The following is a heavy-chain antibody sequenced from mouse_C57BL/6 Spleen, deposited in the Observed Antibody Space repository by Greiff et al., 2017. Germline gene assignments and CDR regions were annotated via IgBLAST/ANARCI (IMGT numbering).Heavy chain of an antibody. CDR2: IYPGDGDT. D-gene: IGHD1-1*01. CDR3: ARSGLANSFDY. V-gene: IGHV1-82*01. Sequence: QVQLQQSGPELVKPGASVKISCKASGYAFSSSWMNRVKQRPGKGLEWIGRIYPGDGDTNYNGKFKGKATLTADKSSSTAYMQLSSLTSEDSAVYFCARSGLANSFDYWGQGTTLTVSS. J-gene: IGHJ2*01. CDR1: GYAFSSSW.